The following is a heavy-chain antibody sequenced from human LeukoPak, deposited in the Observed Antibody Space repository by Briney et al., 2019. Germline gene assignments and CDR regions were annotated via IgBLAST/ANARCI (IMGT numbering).Heavy chain of an antibody. CDR3: ARGLRSSYYTY. V-gene: IGHV1-46*01. CDR2: INPNGGST. CDR1: GGTFSSYG. Sequence: ASVKVSCKASGGTFSSYGISWVRQAPGQGLEWMGIINPNGGSTSYAQKFQGRVTMTRDTSTSTVYMELSSLRSEDTAVYFCARGLRSSYYTYWGQGTLVTVSS. D-gene: IGHD3-3*01. J-gene: IGHJ4*02.